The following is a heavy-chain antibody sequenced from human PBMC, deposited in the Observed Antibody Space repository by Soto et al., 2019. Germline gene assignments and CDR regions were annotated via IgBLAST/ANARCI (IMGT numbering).Heavy chain of an antibody. V-gene: IGHV1-46*01. Sequence: QVQLVQSGAEVKKPGASVKVSCKASGYIFTNYYIHWVRQAPGQGLEWMAIINPLPTSGSTNYSQKFQGRVTVTRETSTGTVYMELSSLRSEDKAIYYCARDLAAAVYGGQGTLVTVSS. J-gene: IGHJ4*02. CDR3: ARDLAAAVY. CDR2: INPLPTSGST. D-gene: IGHD6-13*01. CDR1: GYIFTNYY.